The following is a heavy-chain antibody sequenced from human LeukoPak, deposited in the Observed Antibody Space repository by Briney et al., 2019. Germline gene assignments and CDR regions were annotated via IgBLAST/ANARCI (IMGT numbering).Heavy chain of an antibody. V-gene: IGHV1-18*01. D-gene: IGHD3-10*01. Sequence: ASVKVSCKDSGYTFTSYGISWVRQAPGQGLEWMGWISAYNGNTNYAQKLQGRVTMTTDTSTSTAYMELRSLRSDDTAVYYCARDPAVVRGAPSSFDYWGQGTLVTVSS. J-gene: IGHJ4*02. CDR2: ISAYNGNT. CDR1: GYTFTSYG. CDR3: ARDPAVVRGAPSSFDY.